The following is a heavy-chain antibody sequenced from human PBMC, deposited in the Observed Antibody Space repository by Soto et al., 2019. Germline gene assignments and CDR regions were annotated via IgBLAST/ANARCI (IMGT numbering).Heavy chain of an antibody. CDR3: ARQILDSDSAPKFQYYFDS. CDR1: GYSFAGYW. J-gene: IGHJ4*02. V-gene: IGHV5-10-1*01. CDR2: IDPSDSQT. Sequence: PGESLKISCKGSGYSFAGYWITWVRQMPGKGLEWMGRIDPSDSQTYYSPSFRGHVTISAAKSITTVFLQWSSLRASDTAMYYCARQILDSDSAPKFQYYFDSRGQGTRGTVAS. D-gene: IGHD3-22*01.